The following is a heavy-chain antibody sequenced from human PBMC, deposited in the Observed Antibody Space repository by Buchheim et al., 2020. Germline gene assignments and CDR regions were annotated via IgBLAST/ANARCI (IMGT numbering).Heavy chain of an antibody. CDR2: IKQDGSEK. J-gene: IGHJ4*02. CDR1: GFTFRTYW. Sequence: EVQLVESGGGLVQPGGPLRLSCAASGFTFRTYWMTWVRQAPGKGLEWVANIKQDGSEKHYGDSVKGRFTISRDNAKNSLYPKMNSLRAEDTAVYYCARGDRYDILTGYYIDCWGQGTL. D-gene: IGHD3-9*01. V-gene: IGHV3-7*04. CDR3: ARGDRYDILTGYYIDC.